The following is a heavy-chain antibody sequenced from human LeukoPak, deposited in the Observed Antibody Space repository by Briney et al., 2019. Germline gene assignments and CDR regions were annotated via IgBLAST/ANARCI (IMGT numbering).Heavy chain of an antibody. Sequence: GGSLRLSCAASGVTVSNNYMAWVRQAPGKGLEWVSVVYGAGSTYYADSVKGRFTISRDNAKNSPYLQMNSLRAEDTAVYYCARDPLAYDILTGYDYWGQGTLVTVSS. CDR1: GVTVSNNY. CDR2: VYGAGST. D-gene: IGHD3-9*01. CDR3: ARDPLAYDILTGYDY. V-gene: IGHV3-66*01. J-gene: IGHJ4*02.